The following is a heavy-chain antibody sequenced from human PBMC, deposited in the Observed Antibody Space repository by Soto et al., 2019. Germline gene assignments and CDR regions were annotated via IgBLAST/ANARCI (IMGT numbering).Heavy chain of an antibody. J-gene: IGHJ4*02. Sequence: GASVKVSCKASGGTFSSYAISWVLQAPGQGLEWMGGIIPIFGTANYAQKFQGRVTITADESTSTAYMELSSLRSEDTAVYYCARVGYSSGRRYFDYWGQGTLVTVSS. CDR1: GGTFSSYA. CDR3: ARVGYSSGRRYFDY. CDR2: IIPIFGTA. V-gene: IGHV1-69*13. D-gene: IGHD6-19*01.